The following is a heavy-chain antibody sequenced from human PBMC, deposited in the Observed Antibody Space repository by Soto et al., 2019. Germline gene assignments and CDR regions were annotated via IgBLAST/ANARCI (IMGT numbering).Heavy chain of an antibody. D-gene: IGHD3-22*01. V-gene: IGHV1-69*13. CDR3: ARDFSMVVVAPGY. CDR1: GGTFGNSA. CDR2: TIPIFSTP. Sequence: SVKVSCKASGGTFGNSAISWVRQAPGQGLEWMGGTIPIFSTPDYAQKFQGRVTITADESTTTAYMELTSLKSEDTAVYYCARDFSMVVVAPGYWGQGTPGHRLL. J-gene: IGHJ4*02.